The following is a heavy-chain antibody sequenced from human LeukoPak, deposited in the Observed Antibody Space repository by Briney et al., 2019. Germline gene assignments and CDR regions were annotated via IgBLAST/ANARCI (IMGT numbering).Heavy chain of an antibody. CDR1: GFTFSSYA. Sequence: PGGSLRLSCAASGFTFSSYAMSWLRQAPGKGLEWVSAISGSSGSTYYADSVKGRFTISRDNSKNTLYLQMNSLRAEDTAVYYCAKNPPYSGTYSGYWGQGTLVTVSS. D-gene: IGHD1-26*01. V-gene: IGHV3-23*01. J-gene: IGHJ4*02. CDR2: ISGSSGST. CDR3: AKNPPYSGTYSGY.